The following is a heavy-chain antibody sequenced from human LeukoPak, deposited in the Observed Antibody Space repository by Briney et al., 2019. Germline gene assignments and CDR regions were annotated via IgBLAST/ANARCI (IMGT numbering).Heavy chain of an antibody. CDR1: GYSISSGYY. Sequence: SETLSLTCTVSGYSISSGYYWGWIRQPPGRGLEWIGSIYHSGNTYYNPSLKSRVTISIDTSKNHFSLRLSSVTAADTAVYYCAKGYSRSNIFDYWGQGTLVTVSS. CDR3: AKGYSRSNIFDY. J-gene: IGHJ4*02. D-gene: IGHD6-13*01. V-gene: IGHV4-38-2*02. CDR2: IYHSGNT.